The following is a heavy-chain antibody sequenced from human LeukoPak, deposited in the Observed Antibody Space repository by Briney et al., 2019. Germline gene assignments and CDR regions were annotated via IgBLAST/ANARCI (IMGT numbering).Heavy chain of an antibody. J-gene: IGHJ4*02. D-gene: IGHD5-18*01. CDR3: ARDSRYSFDY. V-gene: IGHV4-59*01. CDR2: IYYSGST. CDR1: GGSISSYY. Sequence: SETLSLTCTVSGGSISSYYWSWIRQPPGKGLEWIGYIYYSGSTNYNPSPKSRITISVDTSKNQFSLKLSSVTAADTAVYYCARDSRYSFDYWGQGTLVTVSS.